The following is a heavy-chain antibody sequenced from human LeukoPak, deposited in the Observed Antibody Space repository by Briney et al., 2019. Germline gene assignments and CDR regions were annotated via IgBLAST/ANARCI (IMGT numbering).Heavy chain of an antibody. Sequence: ASVRVSCKASGGTFSSYAISWVRQAPGQGLEWMGGIIPIFGTANYAEKFQGRVTITADTSTDTAYMELSSLRSEDTAVYYCATGEYYGSGSYYYYWGQGTLVTVSS. CDR3: ATGEYYGSGSYYYY. V-gene: IGHV1-69*06. CDR2: IIPIFGTA. J-gene: IGHJ4*02. D-gene: IGHD3-10*01. CDR1: GGTFSSYA.